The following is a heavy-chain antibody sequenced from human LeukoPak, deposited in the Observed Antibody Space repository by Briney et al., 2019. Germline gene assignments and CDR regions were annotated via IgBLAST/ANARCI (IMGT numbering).Heavy chain of an antibody. CDR2: IRNRGRTT. D-gene: IGHD1-26*01. CDR1: GFNVSDYY. Sequence: GGSLRLSCAVSGFNVSDYYMSWIRQAPGKGLEWLSYIRNRGRTTHYADSVKGRFIISRDNSKNTLYLQMNSLRAEDTALYYCTKDRSSHEWGDYWGQGTLVTVSS. CDR3: TKDRSSHEWGDY. J-gene: IGHJ4*02. V-gene: IGHV3-11*01.